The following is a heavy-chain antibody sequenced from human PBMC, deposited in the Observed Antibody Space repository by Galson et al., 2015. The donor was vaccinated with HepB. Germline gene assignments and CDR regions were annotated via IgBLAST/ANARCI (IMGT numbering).Heavy chain of an antibody. CDR3: ARAGGYTYGDLSFDY. V-gene: IGHV3-30-3*01. D-gene: IGHD5-18*01. Sequence: SLRLSCAASGFPFSSHAMHWVRQAPGKGLEWVAVISYDASNKYYADSVKGRFTISRDNSRHTLYLQMDSLRAEDSAVYYCARAGGYTYGDLSFDYWGQGTLVTVSS. CDR2: ISYDASNK. J-gene: IGHJ4*02. CDR1: GFPFSSHA.